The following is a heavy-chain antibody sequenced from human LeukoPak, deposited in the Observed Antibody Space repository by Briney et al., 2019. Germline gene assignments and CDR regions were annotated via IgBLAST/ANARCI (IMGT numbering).Heavy chain of an antibody. CDR3: ARKGLEMATIGY. CDR2: IYSGGNT. V-gene: IGHV3-66*01. CDR1: GFTVSSNY. Sequence: GGSLRLSCAASGFTVSSNYMSWVRQAPGKGLEWVSVIYSGGNTYYADSVKGRFTISRDNSKNTLYLQMNSLRAEDTAVYYCARKGLEMATIGYWGQGTLVTVSS. J-gene: IGHJ4*02. D-gene: IGHD5-24*01.